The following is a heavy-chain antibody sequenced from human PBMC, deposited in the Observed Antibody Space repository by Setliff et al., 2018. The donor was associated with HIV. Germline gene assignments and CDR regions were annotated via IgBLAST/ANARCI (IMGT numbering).Heavy chain of an antibody. J-gene: IGHJ6*03. CDR3: ASERSRGNYYHSLDV. Sequence: ASVKVSCKMSGYTFTNQYIHWIQQALGKGLEWMGLVDPENPTTIYAARFQGRVTITADTSTDTAYMELSRLRSEDTAIYYCASERSRGNYYHSLDVWGKGTTGTVSS. CDR2: VDPENPTT. V-gene: IGHV1-69-2*01. CDR1: GYTFTNQY.